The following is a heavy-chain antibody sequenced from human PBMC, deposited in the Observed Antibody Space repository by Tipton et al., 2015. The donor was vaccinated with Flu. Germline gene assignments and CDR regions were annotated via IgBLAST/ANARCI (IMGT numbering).Heavy chain of an antibody. J-gene: IGHJ4*02. CDR2: IYYSGST. CDR3: ARVSSCSSTSCYQTLDY. Sequence: TLSLTCTVSGGSISSYYWSWIRQPPGKGLEWIGYIYYSGSTNYNPSLKSRVTISVDTSKNQFSLKLSPVTAADTAVYYCARVSSCSSTSCYQTLDYWGQGTLVTVSS. D-gene: IGHD2-2*01. CDR1: GGSISSYY. V-gene: IGHV4-59*01.